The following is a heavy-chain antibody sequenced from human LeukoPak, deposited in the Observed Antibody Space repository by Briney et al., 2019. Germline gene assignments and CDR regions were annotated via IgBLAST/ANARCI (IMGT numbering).Heavy chain of an antibody. J-gene: IGHJ4*02. V-gene: IGHV4-4*02. CDR1: GGSISSSNW. Sequence: SGTLSLTCAVSGGSISSSNWWSWVRQPPGKGLEWIGEIYHSGSTNYNPSLKSRVTISVDKSKNQFSLKLSSVTAADTAVYYCARGGSSWYEGPYYFDYWGQGTLVTVSS. CDR3: ARGGSSWYEGPYYFDY. CDR2: IYHSGST. D-gene: IGHD6-13*01.